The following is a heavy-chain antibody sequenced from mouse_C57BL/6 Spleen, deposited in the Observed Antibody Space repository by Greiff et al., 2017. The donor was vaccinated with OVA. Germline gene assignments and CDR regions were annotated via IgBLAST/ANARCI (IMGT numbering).Heavy chain of an antibody. CDR3: ARIYEDYFDY. D-gene: IGHD1-1*01. CDR2: IYPGDGDT. Sequence: QVQLKQSGPELVKPGASVKISCKASGYAFSSSWLNWVKQRPGKGLEWIGRIYPGDGDTNYNGKFKGKATLTADKSSSTAYMQRSSLTSEDSAVYLCARIYEDYFDYWGQGTTLTVSS. J-gene: IGHJ2*01. CDR1: GYAFSSSW. V-gene: IGHV1-82*01.